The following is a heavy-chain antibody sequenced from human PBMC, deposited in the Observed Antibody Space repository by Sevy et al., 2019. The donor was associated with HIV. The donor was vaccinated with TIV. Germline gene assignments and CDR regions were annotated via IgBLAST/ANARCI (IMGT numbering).Heavy chain of an antibody. CDR1: GYTFTSYY. V-gene: IGHV1-46*01. D-gene: IGHD6-19*01. CDR2: INPSGGST. CDR3: ARENIAVAYYFDY. J-gene: IGHJ4*02. Sequence: ALVKVSCKASGYTFTSYYMHWVRQAPGQGLEWMGIINPSGGSTSYAQKFQGRVTMTRDTSTTTVYMELSSLRSEDTAVYYCARENIAVAYYFDYWGQGTLVTVSS.